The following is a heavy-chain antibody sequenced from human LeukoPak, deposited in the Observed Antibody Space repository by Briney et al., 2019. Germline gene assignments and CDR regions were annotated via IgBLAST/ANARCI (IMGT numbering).Heavy chain of an antibody. D-gene: IGHD6-19*01. CDR3: ATAGGWPHYSYYHGMDV. Sequence: GGSLRLSCAASGFSFSSYAMNWVRQAPGKGLEWVSVISDSGGRTYHADPVKGRFTISRDNSKNTLYLQMDSLRVEDTAVYYCATAGGWPHYSYYHGMDVWGQGTTVTVSS. CDR1: GFSFSSYA. V-gene: IGHV3-23*01. J-gene: IGHJ6*02. CDR2: ISDSGGRT.